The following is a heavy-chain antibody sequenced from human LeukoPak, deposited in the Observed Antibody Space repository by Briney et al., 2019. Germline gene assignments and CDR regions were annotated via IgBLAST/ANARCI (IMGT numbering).Heavy chain of an antibody. V-gene: IGHV3-11*04. J-gene: IGHJ4*02. D-gene: IGHD2-8*02. CDR1: GFAFSDFY. CDR2: ISITGTII. CDR3: ARVGVSYYSDY. Sequence: GGSLRLSCAASGFAFSDFYMFWIRQAPGKGLEWVSNISITGTIINYADSVKGRFTVSRDNAKNSLYLQMNSLRAEDTAVYYCARVGVSYYSDYWGQGTLVTVSS.